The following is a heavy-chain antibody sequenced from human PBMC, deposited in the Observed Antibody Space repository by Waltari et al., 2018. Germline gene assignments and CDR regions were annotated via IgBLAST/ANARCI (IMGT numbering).Heavy chain of an antibody. CDR3: AANDYGDYGSTPFDY. Sequence: QVQLQESGPGLVTASETLSLTCTVPGGSVSRGSYFWSWIRQSPGKGLEWIGYIYYSGSASYNSALKSRVTMSVDTSKNQFSLKLSSVSAADTAVYYCAANDYGDYGSTPFDYWGQGTLVTVSS. D-gene: IGHD4-17*01. J-gene: IGHJ4*02. CDR1: GGSVSRGSYF. V-gene: IGHV4-61*01. CDR2: IYYSGSA.